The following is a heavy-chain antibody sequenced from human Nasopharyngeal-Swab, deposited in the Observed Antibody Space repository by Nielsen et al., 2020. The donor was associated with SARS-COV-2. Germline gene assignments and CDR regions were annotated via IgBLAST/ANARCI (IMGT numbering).Heavy chain of an antibody. CDR2: IYGGGFVT. Sequence: WIRQPPGKGLEWVALIYGGGFVTHYVDSVKGRFTVSRDDSRGTLSLQMNSLRVDDTAVYYCASARGSSDYWGQGAVVTVSS. J-gene: IGHJ4*02. CDR3: ASARGSSDY. V-gene: IGHV3-23*03.